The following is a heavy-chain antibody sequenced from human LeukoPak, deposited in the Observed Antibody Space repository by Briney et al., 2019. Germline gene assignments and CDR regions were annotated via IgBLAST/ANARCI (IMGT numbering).Heavy chain of an antibody. CDR1: GYTFTSYD. Sequence: ASVKVSCKASGYTFTSYDINWVRQATGQGLEWMEWMNPNSGNTGYAQKFQGRVTMTRNTSISTAYMELSSLRSEDTAVYYCAKARDAVAVYFDYWGQGTLVTVSS. CDR3: AKARDAVAVYFDY. CDR2: MNPNSGNT. V-gene: IGHV1-8*01. D-gene: IGHD6-19*01. J-gene: IGHJ4*02.